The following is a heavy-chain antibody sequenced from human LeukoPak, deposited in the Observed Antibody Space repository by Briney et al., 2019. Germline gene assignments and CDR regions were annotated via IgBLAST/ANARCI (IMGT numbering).Heavy chain of an antibody. D-gene: IGHD3-22*01. Sequence: SVKVSCKASGGTFSSYAISWVRQAPGQGLEWMGGIIPIFGTANYAQKFQGRVTITMDESTSTAYTELSSLRSEDTAVYYCARSGGVYYDSSGYYFDYWGQGTLVTVSS. CDR3: ARSGGVYYDSSGYYFDY. V-gene: IGHV1-69*05. CDR1: GGTFSSYA. CDR2: IIPIFGTA. J-gene: IGHJ4*02.